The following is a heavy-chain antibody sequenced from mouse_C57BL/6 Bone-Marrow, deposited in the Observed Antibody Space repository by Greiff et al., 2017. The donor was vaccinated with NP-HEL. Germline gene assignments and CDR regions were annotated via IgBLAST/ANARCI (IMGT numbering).Heavy chain of an antibody. CDR2: IDPSDGNT. J-gene: IGHJ4*01. CDR3: AREAPSMDY. Sequence: QVPLQQPGAELVRPGASVKLSCKASGYTFTSYWMQWVKQRPVQGLEWIGKIDPSDGNTYYNKKYKSKATLTADKSYSTAYMELRSLTSEDSAVYVGAREAPSMDYWDQGTAVTVSA. CDR1: GYTFTSYW. V-gene: IGHV1-52*01.